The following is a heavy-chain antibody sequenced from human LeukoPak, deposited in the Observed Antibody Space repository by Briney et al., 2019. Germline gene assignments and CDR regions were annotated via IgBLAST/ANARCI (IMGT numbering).Heavy chain of an antibody. CDR2: INHSGST. CDR3: ARVYYSSSYDYWYFDL. D-gene: IGHD6-13*01. J-gene: IGHJ2*01. V-gene: IGHV4-34*01. Sequence: SETLSLTCAFYGGSFSGYYWSWIRQPPGKGLECIGEINHSGSTNYNPSLKSRVTISVDTSKNQFSLKLSSVTAADTAVYYCARVYYSSSYDYWYFDLWGRGTLVTVSS. CDR1: GGSFSGYY.